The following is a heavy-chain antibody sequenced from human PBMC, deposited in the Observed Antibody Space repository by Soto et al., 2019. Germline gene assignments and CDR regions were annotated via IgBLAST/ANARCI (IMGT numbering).Heavy chain of an antibody. CDR3: AHRPRGDSYHFDY. V-gene: IGHV2-5*02. CDR2: IYWDDDE. D-gene: IGHD5-18*01. Sequence: QITLKESGPTLVKPTQTLTLTCTFSGFSLTTRGVGVGWIRQPPGKALEWLALIYWDDDEGYSPSLKSRLTITKDTSKNLVVLTRINMDPVDTATYYCAHRPRGDSYHFDYWGQGTLVTVSS. CDR1: GFSLTTRGVG. J-gene: IGHJ4*02.